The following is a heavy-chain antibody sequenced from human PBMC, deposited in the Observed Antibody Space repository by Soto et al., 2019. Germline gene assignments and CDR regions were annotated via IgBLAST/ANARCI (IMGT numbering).Heavy chain of an antibody. CDR1: GFTFSSYA. D-gene: IGHD3-3*01. Sequence: LRLSCAASGFTFSSYAMSWVRQAPGKGLECVSAISGSGGSTYYADSVKGRFTISRDNSKNTLYLQMNSLRAEDTAVYYCAKGVRGELNYDFWSGYSYYYYGMDVWGQGTTVTVSS. J-gene: IGHJ6*02. CDR3: AKGVRGELNYDFWSGYSYYYYGMDV. CDR2: ISGSGGST. V-gene: IGHV3-23*01.